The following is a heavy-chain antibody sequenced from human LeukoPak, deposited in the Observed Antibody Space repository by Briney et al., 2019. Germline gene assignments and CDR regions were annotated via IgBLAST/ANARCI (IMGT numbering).Heavy chain of an antibody. CDR3: ARRGEWVNLDGSTEYFDY. CDR2: ISAYNGNT. V-gene: IGHV1-18*01. D-gene: IGHD2-2*01. CDR1: GYTFTSYG. Sequence: ASVKVSCKASGYTFTSYGISWVRQAPGQGLEWMGWISAYNGNTNYAQKLQGRVTMTTDTSTSTAYMELRSLRSDDTAVYYCARRGEWVNLDGSTEYFDYWGQGTLVTVSS. J-gene: IGHJ4*02.